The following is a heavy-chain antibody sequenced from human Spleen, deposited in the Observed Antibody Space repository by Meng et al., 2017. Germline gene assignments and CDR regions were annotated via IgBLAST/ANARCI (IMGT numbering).Heavy chain of an antibody. CDR3: ARGPTTMAHDFDY. V-gene: IGHV4-61*03. CDR2: IYNSGST. J-gene: IGHJ4*02. D-gene: IGHD4-11*01. CDR1: GDSVSSGSYY. Sequence: QVQLQESGPGLGKPSETLSLTCTVSGDSVSSGSYYWSWIRQPPGKGLESFGYIYNSGSTKYNPSLESRVTISVDTSQNNLSLKLSSVTAADSAVYYCARGPTTMAHDFDYWGQGTLVTVSS.